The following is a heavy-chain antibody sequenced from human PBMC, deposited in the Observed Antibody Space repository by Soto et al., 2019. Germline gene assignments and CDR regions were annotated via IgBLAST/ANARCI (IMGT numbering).Heavy chain of an antibody. J-gene: IGHJ6*02. CDR1: GFTFSSYG. CDR2: IWYDGSNK. Sequence: QVQLVESGGGVVQPGRSLRLSCAASGFTFSSYGMHWVRQAPGKGLEWVAVIWYDGSNKYYADSVKGRFTISRDNSKNTXYXXMNSLRAEDTAVYYCARDAVVPAATAYYYYYGMDVWGQGTTVTVSS. V-gene: IGHV3-33*01. D-gene: IGHD2-2*01. CDR3: ARDAVVPAATAYYYYYGMDV.